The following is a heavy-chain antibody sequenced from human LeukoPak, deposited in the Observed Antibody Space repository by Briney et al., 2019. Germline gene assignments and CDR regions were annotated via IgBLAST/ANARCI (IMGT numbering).Heavy chain of an antibody. V-gene: IGHV3-21*04. CDR3: AKVKVTTSYYFDY. D-gene: IGHD4-17*01. CDR1: GFTFSSYS. CDR2: ISSSSRYI. J-gene: IGHJ4*02. Sequence: GGSLRLSCAASGFTFSSYSMNWVRQAPGMGLEWVSSISSSSRYIYYADSVKGRFTISRDNSKNTLYLQMNSLRAEDTAVYYCAKVKVTTSYYFDYWGQGTLVTVSS.